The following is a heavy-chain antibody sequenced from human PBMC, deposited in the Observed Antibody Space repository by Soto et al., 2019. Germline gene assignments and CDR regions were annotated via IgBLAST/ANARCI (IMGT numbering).Heavy chain of an antibody. CDR3: ARHSDGVYYYYGMDV. CDR1: GGSISSSSYY. D-gene: IGHD4-17*01. V-gene: IGHV4-39*01. J-gene: IGHJ6*02. Sequence: QLQLQESGPGLVKPSETLSLTCTVSGGSISSSSYYWGWIRQPPGKGLEWIGSIYYSGSTYYNPSLKSRVTISVDTSKNQFSLKLSSVTAADTAVYYCARHSDGVYYYYGMDVWGQGTTVTVSS. CDR2: IYYSGST.